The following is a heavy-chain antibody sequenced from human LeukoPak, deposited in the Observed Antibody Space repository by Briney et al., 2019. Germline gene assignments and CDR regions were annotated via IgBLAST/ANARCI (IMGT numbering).Heavy chain of an antibody. CDR1: GYTFTSYD. CDR3: ARARNVLLWFGELLKFRRRFYYGMDV. V-gene: IGHV1-8*01. CDR2: MNPNSGNT. J-gene: IGHJ6*02. D-gene: IGHD3-10*01. Sequence: ASVKVSCKASGYTFTSYDINWVRQATGQGLEWMGWMNPNSGNTGYAQKFRGRVTMTRNTSISTAYMELSSLRSEDTAVYYCARARNVLLWFGELLKFRRRFYYGMDVWGQGTTVTVSS.